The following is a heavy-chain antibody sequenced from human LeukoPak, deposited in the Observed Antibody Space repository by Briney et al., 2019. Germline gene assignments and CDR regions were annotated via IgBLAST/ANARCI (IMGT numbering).Heavy chain of an antibody. CDR1: GFTVSSNY. CDR3: AKAGEQQLVDY. V-gene: IGHV3-53*05. D-gene: IGHD6-13*01. CDR2: IYSGGST. Sequence: GGSLRLSCAASGFTVSSNYMSWVRQAPGKGLEWVSVIYSGGSTYYADSVKGRFTISRDNSKNTLYLQMNSLRAEDTSVYYCAKAGEQQLVDYWGQGTLVTVSS. J-gene: IGHJ4*02.